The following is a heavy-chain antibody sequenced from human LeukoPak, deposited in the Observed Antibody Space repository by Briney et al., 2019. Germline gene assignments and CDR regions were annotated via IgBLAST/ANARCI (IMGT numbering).Heavy chain of an antibody. J-gene: IGHJ4*02. V-gene: IGHV3-53*01. Sequence: PGGSLRLSCAASGFTVSSNYMSWVRQAPGKGLERVSVIYSGGSTYYADSVKGRFTISRDNSKNTLYLQMNSLRAEDTAVYYCARDGRPTVTDYWGQGTLVTVSS. CDR2: IYSGGST. D-gene: IGHD4-17*01. CDR1: GFTVSSNY. CDR3: ARDGRPTVTDY.